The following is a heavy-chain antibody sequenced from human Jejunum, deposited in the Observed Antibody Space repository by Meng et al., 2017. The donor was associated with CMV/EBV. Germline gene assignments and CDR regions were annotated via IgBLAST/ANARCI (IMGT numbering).Heavy chain of an antibody. V-gene: IGHV3-30*18. CDR2: ISYAGTYK. D-gene: IGHD6-13*01. CDR1: GFTFSSYG. J-gene: IGHJ6*02. CDR3: AKASAAGTTYDMDV. Sequence: SGFTFSSYGMHWVRQAAGKGLEWVAFISYAGTYKYYADSVKGRFTISRDNSKNTLYLQMNSLRAEDTAVYYCAKASAAGTTYDMDVWGQGTTVTVSS.